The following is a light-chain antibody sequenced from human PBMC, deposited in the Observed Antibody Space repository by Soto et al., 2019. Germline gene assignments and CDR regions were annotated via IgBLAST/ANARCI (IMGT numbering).Light chain of an antibody. CDR3: SSYTGSNTRM. V-gene: IGLV2-14*01. Sequence: QSALTQPAAVSGSPGQPITISCSGNSSDIGVYKYVSWYQQHPGKVPKLLIYEVNNRPSGVSDRFSGSKSGNTASLTISGLQAEDEADYYCSSYTGSNTRMFGGGTKLTVL. J-gene: IGLJ3*02. CDR1: SSDIGVYKY. CDR2: EVN.